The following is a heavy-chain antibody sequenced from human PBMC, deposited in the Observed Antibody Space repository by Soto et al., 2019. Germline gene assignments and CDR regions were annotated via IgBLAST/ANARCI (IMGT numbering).Heavy chain of an antibody. CDR2: IYWDDDK. D-gene: IGHD3-22*01. CDR1: GFSLSTSGVG. CDR3: AHSLIGYYYDSSGSNWFDP. V-gene: IGHV2-5*02. J-gene: IGHJ5*02. Sequence: QITLKESGPTLVKPTQTLTLTCTFSGFSLSTSGVGVGWIRQPPGKALEWLALIYWDDDKRYSPSLKSRLTIPKDTSXNXVIXTMTNMDPVDTATYYCAHSLIGYYYDSSGSNWFDPWGQGTLVTVSS.